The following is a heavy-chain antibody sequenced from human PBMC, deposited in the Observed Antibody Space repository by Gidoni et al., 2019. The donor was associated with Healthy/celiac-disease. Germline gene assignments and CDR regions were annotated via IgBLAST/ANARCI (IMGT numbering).Heavy chain of an antibody. J-gene: IGHJ6*02. V-gene: IGHV3-49*03. D-gene: IGHD5-12*01. CDR2: IRSKAYGGTT. CDR1: GFTFGDYA. Sequence: EVQLVESGGGLVQPGRSLRLSCTASGFTFGDYAMSWFRQAPGKGLEWVGFIRSKAYGGTTEYAASVKGRFTISRDDSKSIAYLQMNSLKTEDTAVYYCTRVPTGGYVTALSVWGQGTTVTVSS. CDR3: TRVPTGGYVTALSV.